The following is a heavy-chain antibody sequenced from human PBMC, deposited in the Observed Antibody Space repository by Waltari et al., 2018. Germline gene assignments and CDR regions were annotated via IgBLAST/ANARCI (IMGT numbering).Heavy chain of an antibody. CDR2: IYHSGST. D-gene: IGHD4-17*01. CDR1: GYSISSGYY. J-gene: IGHJ6*02. CDR3: ARKVTDTVTTRYYYYGMDV. V-gene: IGHV4-38-2*01. Sequence: QVQLQESGPGLVKPSETLSLTCAVSGYSISSGYYWGWIRQPPGKGLEWIGSIYHSGSTYYNPSLKSRVTISVDTSKNQFSLKLSSVTAADTAVYYCARKVTDTVTTRYYYYGMDVWGQGP.